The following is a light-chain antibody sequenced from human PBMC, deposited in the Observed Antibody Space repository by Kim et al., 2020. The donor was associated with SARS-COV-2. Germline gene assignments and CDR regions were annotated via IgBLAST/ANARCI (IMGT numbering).Light chain of an antibody. CDR3: QTWCTGIRV. J-gene: IGLJ3*02. CDR2: LNSDGSH. CDR1: SGHRNYA. Sequence: QLVLTQSPSASASLGASVKLTCTLSSGHRNYAIAWHQQQPEKGPRYLMKLNSDGSHSKGDGIPDRFSGSSSGAERYLTISSLQSEDEADYYCQTWCTGIRVFGGGTKLTVL. V-gene: IGLV4-69*01.